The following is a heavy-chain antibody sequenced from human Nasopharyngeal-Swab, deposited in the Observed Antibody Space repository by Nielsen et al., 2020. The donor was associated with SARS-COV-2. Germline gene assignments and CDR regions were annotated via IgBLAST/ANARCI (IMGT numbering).Heavy chain of an antibody. CDR3: ARDAYYYGSGSYLGY. D-gene: IGHD3-10*01. CDR2: MRSRGSTR. V-gene: IGHV3-11*04. CDR1: GFTFIEYY. Sequence: GESQKISCAASGFTFIEYYMIGIRQAPGKGLEWVSYMRSRGSTRYYADSVKGRFTISRDNAKNSLYLQMNSLRAEDTAVYYCARDAYYYGSGSYLGYWGQGTPVTVSS. J-gene: IGHJ4*02.